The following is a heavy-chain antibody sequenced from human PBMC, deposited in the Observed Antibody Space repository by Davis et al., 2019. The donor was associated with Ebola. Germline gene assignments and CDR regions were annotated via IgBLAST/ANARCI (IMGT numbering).Heavy chain of an antibody. Sequence: ASVKVSCKASGYTFTSYGISWVRQAPGQGLEWMGWISAYNGNPNYAQKLQGRVTMTTDTSTSTAYLELRSLRSDDTAVYYCARVLTSSIWYRGLNYKYYGMDVWGQGTTVTVSS. V-gene: IGHV1-18*01. CDR1: GYTFTSYG. CDR2: ISAYNGNP. D-gene: IGHD6-13*01. CDR3: ARVLTSSIWYRGLNYKYYGMDV. J-gene: IGHJ6*02.